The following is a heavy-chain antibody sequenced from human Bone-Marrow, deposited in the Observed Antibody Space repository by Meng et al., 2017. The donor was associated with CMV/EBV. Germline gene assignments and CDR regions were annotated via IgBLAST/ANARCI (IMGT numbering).Heavy chain of an antibody. CDR3: ARGGLRKGSSLPWDAFYI. CDR1: GFTFSSYA. D-gene: IGHD6-6*01. V-gene: IGHV3-64*02. CDR2: ISSNGGST. Sequence: GESLKISCAASGFTFSSYAMHWVRQAPGKGLEYVSAISSNGGSTYYADSVKGRFTISRDNSKNTLYLQMGSLRAEDMAVYYCARGGLRKGSSLPWDAFYIWGQGPMVTI. J-gene: IGHJ3*02.